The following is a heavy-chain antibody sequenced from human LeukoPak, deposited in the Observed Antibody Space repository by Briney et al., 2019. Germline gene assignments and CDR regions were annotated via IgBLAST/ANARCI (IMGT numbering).Heavy chain of an antibody. CDR3: ARLGRIWFGELFNWFDP. J-gene: IGHJ5*02. Sequence: ASVEVSCKASGYTFTSYGINWVRQAPGQGLEWMGWISAYNGDTNYAQKFQGRVTMTRDTSISTAYMELSRLRSDDTAVYYCARLGRIWFGELFNWFDPWGQGTLVTVSS. D-gene: IGHD3-10*01. V-gene: IGHV1-18*01. CDR2: ISAYNGDT. CDR1: GYTFTSYG.